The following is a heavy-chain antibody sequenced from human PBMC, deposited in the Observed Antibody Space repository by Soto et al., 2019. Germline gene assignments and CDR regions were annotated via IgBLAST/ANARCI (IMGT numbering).Heavy chain of an antibody. V-gene: IGHV4-38-2*02. CDR3: AREGGAAAGTPWSLYYYYGMDV. D-gene: IGHD6-13*01. CDR1: ADSIISIYH. CDR2: IFHTGTT. J-gene: IGHJ6*02. Sequence: SETLSLPCAVAADSIISIYHWAWIRQPPGRSLEWIASIFHTGTTYYTPSLKSRVTISVDTSKNQFSLKLSSVTAADTAVYYCAREGGAAAGTPWSLYYYYGMDVWGQGTTVTVSS.